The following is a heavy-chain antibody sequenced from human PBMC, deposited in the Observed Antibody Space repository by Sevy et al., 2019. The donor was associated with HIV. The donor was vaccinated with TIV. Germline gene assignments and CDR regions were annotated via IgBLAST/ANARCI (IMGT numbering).Heavy chain of an antibody. V-gene: IGHV4-31*03. CDR2: ISYSERT. Sequence: SETLSLTCTVSGDSISSLNYYWSWIRQHPGKGLEWIGYISYSERTYYNPSLKSRVTISVETSKNQFSLKLSSVTAADTAVFYCARANAYLASDAFDIWGQGTLVTVSS. CDR1: GDSISSLNYY. CDR3: ARANAYLASDAFDI. D-gene: IGHD1-26*01. J-gene: IGHJ3*02.